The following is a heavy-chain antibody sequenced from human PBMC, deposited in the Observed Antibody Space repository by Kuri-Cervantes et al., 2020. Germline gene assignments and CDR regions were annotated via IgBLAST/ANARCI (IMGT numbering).Heavy chain of an antibody. CDR3: AKDRDSGYVWGRTLDY. D-gene: IGHD5-12*01. Sequence: LSLTCAASGFTFSSYAMHWVRQAPGKGLEWVAVISYDGSNKYYADSVKGRFTISRDNSKNTLYLQMNSLRAEDTAVYYCAKDRDSGYVWGRTLDYWGQGTLVTVSS. CDR2: ISYDGSNK. CDR1: GFTFSSYA. J-gene: IGHJ4*02. V-gene: IGHV3-30-3*01.